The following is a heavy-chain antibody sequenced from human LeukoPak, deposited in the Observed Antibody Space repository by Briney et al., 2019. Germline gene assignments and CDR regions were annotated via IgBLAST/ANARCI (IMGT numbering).Heavy chain of an antibody. V-gene: IGHV3-30*04. J-gene: IGHJ6*03. Sequence: PGGSLRLSCAASGFTFSSYAMHWVRQAPGKGLEWVAVISYDGSNKYYADSAKGRFTISRDNSKNTLYLQMNSLRAEDTAVYYCAKGGYSYGYDYYYYMDVWGKGTTVTISS. CDR1: GFTFSSYA. CDR3: AKGGYSYGYDYYYYMDV. CDR2: ISYDGSNK. D-gene: IGHD5-18*01.